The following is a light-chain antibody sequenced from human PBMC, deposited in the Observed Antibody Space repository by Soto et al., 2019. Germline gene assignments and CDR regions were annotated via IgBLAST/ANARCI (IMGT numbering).Light chain of an antibody. CDR2: EVS. J-gene: IGLJ1*01. Sequence: QAVRTQPRSASGSPGQSVTISCTGTSSDVGGYNYVSWYQQHPGKAPKLMIYEVSKRPSGVPDRFSGSKSGNTASLTVSGLQAEDEADYYCSSYAGSNNLRVFGTGTKVTVL. CDR3: SSYAGSNNLRV. V-gene: IGLV2-8*01. CDR1: SSDVGGYNY.